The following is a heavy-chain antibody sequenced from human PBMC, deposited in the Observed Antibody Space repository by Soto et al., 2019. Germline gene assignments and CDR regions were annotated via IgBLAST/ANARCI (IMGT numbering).Heavy chain of an antibody. V-gene: IGHV1-69*02. D-gene: IGHD3-10*01. CDR3: ASSYGSGYRAFDY. CDR2: INPILSMS. J-gene: IGHJ4*02. CDR1: GDTFTFYS. Sequence: QVQLVQSGAEVKRPGSSVKVSCKASGDTFTFYSXXXXXXXXXXXXEWMGRINPILSMSNYAQRFQGRVTMTADKSTSTAYMELSSLRXEXTAIYYCASSYGSGYRAFDYWGQGALVTVSS.